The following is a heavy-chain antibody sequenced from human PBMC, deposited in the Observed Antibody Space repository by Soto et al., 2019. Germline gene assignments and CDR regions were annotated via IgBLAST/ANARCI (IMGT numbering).Heavy chain of an antibody. CDR2: IIPVLGIA. Sequence: ASVKVSCTTSGGTFSSYTIIWVRQAPGQGLEWMGRIIPVLGIANYTQKFQGRVTITADKSTSTAYMELSSLRSEDTAVYYCARSQANYCSSTTCYAYLDSWGQGTLVTVSS. D-gene: IGHD2-2*01. CDR3: ARSQANYCSSTTCYAYLDS. V-gene: IGHV1-69*02. CDR1: GGTFSSYT. J-gene: IGHJ4*02.